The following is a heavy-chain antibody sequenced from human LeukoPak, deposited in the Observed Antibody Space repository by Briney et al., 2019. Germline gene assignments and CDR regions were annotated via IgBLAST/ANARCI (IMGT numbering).Heavy chain of an antibody. CDR3: TRDQGIIVVLGDAFDI. V-gene: IGHV3-48*03. D-gene: IGHD2-2*01. Sequence: GGSLRLSCAASGFTFSAYEMNWVRQAPGKGQEWVSYISSSGNTIYYADSVRGRFTISRDNAKNSLYLQMNSLRAEDTALYYCTRDQGIIVVLGDAFDIWGQGTTVTVSS. CDR1: GFTFSAYE. J-gene: IGHJ3*02. CDR2: ISSSGNTI.